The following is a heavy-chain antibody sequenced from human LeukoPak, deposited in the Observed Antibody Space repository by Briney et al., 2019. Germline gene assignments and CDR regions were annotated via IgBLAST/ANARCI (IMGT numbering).Heavy chain of an antibody. D-gene: IGHD6-13*01. V-gene: IGHV1-18*01. J-gene: IGHJ6*02. Sequence: ASVKVSCKASGGTFSSYAISWVRQAPGQGLEWMGWISAYNGKTNYAQKFQGRVTMTTDTSTSTGYMELRSLRSDDTAVYYCARIAAAGMFYGMDVWGQGTTVTVSS. CDR2: ISAYNGKT. CDR3: ARIAAAGMFYGMDV. CDR1: GGTFSSYA.